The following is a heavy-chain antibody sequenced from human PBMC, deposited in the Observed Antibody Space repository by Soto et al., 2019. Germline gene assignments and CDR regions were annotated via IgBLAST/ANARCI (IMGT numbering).Heavy chain of an antibody. V-gene: IGHV6-1*01. CDR2: TYYRSKWYS. J-gene: IGHJ4*02. Sequence: PSQTLSLTCAISGDTLSSNSATWNSIRQSPSRGLEWLGRTYYRSKWYSDYALSVKSRITINPDTTKNQFSLHLNSVTPEDTAVYYCARHEQREADPFDYWGQGTLVTVSS. CDR3: ARHEQREADPFDY. CDR1: GDTLSSNSAT. D-gene: IGHD6-19*01.